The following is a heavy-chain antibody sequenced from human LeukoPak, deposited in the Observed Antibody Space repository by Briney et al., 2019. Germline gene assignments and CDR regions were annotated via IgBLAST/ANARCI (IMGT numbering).Heavy chain of an antibody. J-gene: IGHJ6*03. Sequence: GGSLRLSCAVSGLPFSDSWMYWVRQAPGKGLEGVANIKKDGTGISYVDSVRGRFIISRDNARNSLYLQMDSLRVEDTAVYFCAGGNAMEVWGKGTAVTVSS. CDR3: AGGNAMEV. V-gene: IGHV3-7*03. D-gene: IGHD1-1*01. CDR1: GLPFSDSW. CDR2: IKKDGTGI.